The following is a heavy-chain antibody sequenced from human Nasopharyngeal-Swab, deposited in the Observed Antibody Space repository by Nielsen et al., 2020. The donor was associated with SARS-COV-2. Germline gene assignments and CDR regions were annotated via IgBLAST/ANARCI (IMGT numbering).Heavy chain of an antibody. V-gene: IGHV4-34*01. CDR3: ARGGVTYYYDSDPSADMDV. CDR2: INHSGST. Sequence: RQAPGKGLEWIGEINHSGSTNYNPSLKSRVTISVDTSKNQFSLKLSSVTAADTAVYYCARGGVTYYYDSDPSADMDVWGKGATVTVSS. D-gene: IGHD3-22*01. J-gene: IGHJ6*03.